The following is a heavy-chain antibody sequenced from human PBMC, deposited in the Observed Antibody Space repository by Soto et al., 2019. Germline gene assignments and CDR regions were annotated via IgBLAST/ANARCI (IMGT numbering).Heavy chain of an antibody. Sequence: QVQLVESGGGVVQPGRSLRLSCAASGFTFSSYGMHWVRQAPGKGLEWVAVISYDGSNKYYADSVKGRFTISRDNSKNPLYLQMNSLRAEDTAVYYCATSRGSCYWGQGTLVTVSS. V-gene: IGHV3-30*03. J-gene: IGHJ4*02. D-gene: IGHD1-1*01. CDR3: ATSRGSCY. CDR1: GFTFSSYG. CDR2: ISYDGSNK.